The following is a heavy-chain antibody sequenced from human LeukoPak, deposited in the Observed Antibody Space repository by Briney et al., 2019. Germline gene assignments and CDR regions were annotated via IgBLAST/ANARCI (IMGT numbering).Heavy chain of an antibody. CDR1: GYTFTSYG. CDR3: ARDHFIVGATALAFDI. V-gene: IGHV1-18*01. Sequence: ASVKVSCKASGYTFTSYGISWVRQAPGQGLEWMGWISAYNGNTNYAQKLQGRVTMTTDTSTSTAYMELRSLRSDDTAVYYYARDHFIVGATALAFDIWGQGTMVTISS. D-gene: IGHD1-26*01. J-gene: IGHJ3*02. CDR2: ISAYNGNT.